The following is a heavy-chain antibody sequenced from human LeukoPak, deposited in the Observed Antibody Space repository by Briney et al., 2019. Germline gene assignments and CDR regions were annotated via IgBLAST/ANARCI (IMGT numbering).Heavy chain of an antibody. Sequence: SETLSLTCAVSGGSISSYYWSWIRQPPGKGLEWVGYIYNSGSTNYNPSLKSRVTTSVDTSKNQLSLKLSSVTAADTAVYYCARVIGYCSSTSCFGYFDYWGQGTLVTVSS. CDR1: GGSISSYY. D-gene: IGHD2-2*01. CDR3: ARVIGYCSSTSCFGYFDY. J-gene: IGHJ4*02. CDR2: IYNSGST. V-gene: IGHV4-59*08.